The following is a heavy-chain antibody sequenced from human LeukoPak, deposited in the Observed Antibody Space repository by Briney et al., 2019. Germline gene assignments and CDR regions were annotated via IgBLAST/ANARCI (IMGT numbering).Heavy chain of an antibody. CDR3: ARRVRSGSPFDY. V-gene: IGHV4-59*08. D-gene: IGHD1-26*01. J-gene: IGHJ4*02. CDR1: GGSLSNYY. CDR2: IYYSVST. Sequence: PSQTLSLTCTLSGGSLSNYYSDGIPHPPRKGLEWGGGIYYSVSTKYNTSPTSLVTLSLDTSKYQFSLKVSSVTAADKAVYYCARRVRSGSPFDYWGQGTLVTVSS.